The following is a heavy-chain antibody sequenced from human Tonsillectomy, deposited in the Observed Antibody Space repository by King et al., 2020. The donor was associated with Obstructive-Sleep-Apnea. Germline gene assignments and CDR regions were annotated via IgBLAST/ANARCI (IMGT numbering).Heavy chain of an antibody. J-gene: IGHJ4*02. V-gene: IGHV4-34*01. CDR2: INHSGST. CDR3: ARGGWGSSWPFDY. CDR1: GGSFSGDY. Sequence: VQLQQWGAGLLKPSETLSLTCAVYGGSFSGDYWSWIRQPPGQGLEWIGEINHSGSTNYNPSLKRRVTISLDTSKTQFSLELSSVTAADTAVYYCARGGWGSSWPFDYWGQGTLVTVSS. D-gene: IGHD6-13*01.